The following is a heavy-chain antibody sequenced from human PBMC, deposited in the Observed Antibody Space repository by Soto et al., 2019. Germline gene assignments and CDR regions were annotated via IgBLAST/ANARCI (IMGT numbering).Heavy chain of an antibody. Sequence: QVQLVQSGAEVKKPGSSVKVSCKASGGTFRTSAISWVRQAPGQGLEWVGGIMPVFRRPKYAQNFQDRVIITADESPSTAYMELNILRSDDTAVYYCARDKDRLQLGGNYYFILDVWGQGTAVTVSS. CDR3: ARDKDRLQLGGNYYFILDV. V-gene: IGHV1-69*12. D-gene: IGHD4-4*01. CDR1: GGTFRTSA. CDR2: IMPVFRRP. J-gene: IGHJ6*02.